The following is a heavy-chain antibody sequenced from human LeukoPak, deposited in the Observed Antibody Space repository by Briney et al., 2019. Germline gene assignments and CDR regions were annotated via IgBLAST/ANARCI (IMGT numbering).Heavy chain of an antibody. CDR1: GSSFTSYW. D-gene: IGHD4-17*01. Sequence: GESLQISCQGSGSSFTSYWIGWVRQLPGKGLEWMGIIYPGDSDTRYSPSFQGQVTISADKSISTAYLQWSSLKASDTAMYYCARGDDYDLLRPYYFDYWGQGTLVTVSS. J-gene: IGHJ4*02. CDR3: ARGDDYDLLRPYYFDY. V-gene: IGHV5-51*01. CDR2: IYPGDSDT.